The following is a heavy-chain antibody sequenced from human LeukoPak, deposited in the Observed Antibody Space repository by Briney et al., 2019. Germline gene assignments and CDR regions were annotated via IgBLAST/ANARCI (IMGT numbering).Heavy chain of an antibody. CDR2: IFYSGST. D-gene: IGHD5-18*01. CDR1: GGPISHYY. CDR3: ARSGYSYVNY. J-gene: IGHJ4*02. V-gene: IGHV4-59*08. Sequence: SSETLSLTCTVSGGPISHYYWSWIRQPPGKGLEWIGYIFYSGSTDYNPSLKGRVTISVDTSKNQFSLKLNSVTAADTAVYYCARSGYSYVNYWGQGTLVTVSS.